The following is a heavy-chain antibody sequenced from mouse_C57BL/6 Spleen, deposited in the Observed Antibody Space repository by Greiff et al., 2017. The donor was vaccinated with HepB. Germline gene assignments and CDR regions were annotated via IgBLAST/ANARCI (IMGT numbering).Heavy chain of an antibody. CDR3: ARLGLDY. CDR2: IDPSDSYT. V-gene: IGHV1-69*01. J-gene: IGHJ2*01. D-gene: IGHD4-1*01. CDR1: GYTFTGYW. Sequence: QVQLQQPGAELVMPGASVKLSCKASGYTFTGYWMHWVKQRPGQGLEWIGEIDPSDSYTNYNQKFKGKSTLTVDKSSSTAYMQLSSLTSEDSAVYYCARLGLDYWGQGTTLTVSS.